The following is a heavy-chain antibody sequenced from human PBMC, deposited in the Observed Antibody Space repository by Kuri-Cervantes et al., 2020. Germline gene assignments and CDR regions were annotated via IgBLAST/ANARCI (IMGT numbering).Heavy chain of an antibody. V-gene: IGHV3-7*01. CDR3: ARDRGD. CDR2: IKQDGSEK. J-gene: IGHJ4*02. CDR1: GFTFSNYW. D-gene: IGHD3-3*01. Sequence: GGSLRLSCAASGFTFSNYWMSWVRQAPGKGLEWVANIKQDGSEKYYVDSMKGRVTISRDNAKNSLYLEMNSLRAEDTAVYYCARDRGDWGQGTLVTVSS.